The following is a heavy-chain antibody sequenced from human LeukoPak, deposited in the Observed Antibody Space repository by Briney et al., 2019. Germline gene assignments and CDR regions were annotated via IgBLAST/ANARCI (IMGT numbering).Heavy chain of an antibody. CDR2: IYYSGST. D-gene: IGHD4/OR15-4a*01. J-gene: IGHJ4*02. CDR3: ARGAPGY. V-gene: IGHV4-39*01. Sequence: SDTLSLTCTVSGGSISSSSYYWGWIRQPPGKGLEWIGSIYYSGSTYYNPSLKSRVTMSLDTSKNQFSLKMTSVTAADTATYYCARGAPGYWGQGTLVTVSS. CDR1: GGSISSSSYY.